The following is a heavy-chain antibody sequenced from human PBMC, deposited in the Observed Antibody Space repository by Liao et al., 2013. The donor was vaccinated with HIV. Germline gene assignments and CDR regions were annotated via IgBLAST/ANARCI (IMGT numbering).Heavy chain of an antibody. J-gene: IGHJ2*01. CDR1: GGSISSYY. V-gene: IGHV4-4*07. Sequence: QVQLQESGPGLVKPSETLSLTCTVSGGSISSYYWSWIRQPAGKGLEWIGRMRRSGRTYYTSSLKSRVTISIDTSKNQFSLKLTSVTAADTAVYYCARETVKKSITKMLIDWYIDLWGRGTLVTVSS. D-gene: IGHD3-22*01. CDR2: MRRSGRT. CDR3: ARETVKKSITKMLIDWYIDL.